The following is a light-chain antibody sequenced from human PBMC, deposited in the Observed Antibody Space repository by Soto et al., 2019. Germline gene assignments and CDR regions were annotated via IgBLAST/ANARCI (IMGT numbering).Light chain of an antibody. CDR3: CSYAGSGTDNYV. CDR2: EGI. CDR1: SSNIGAGYD. J-gene: IGLJ1*01. V-gene: IGLV1-40*01. Sequence: QSVLTQPPSVSGAPGQRVTISCTGSSSNIGAGYDVHWYQHLPGTAPKLMIYEGIKRPSGVSNRFSGSKSGNTAFLTISGLQAEDEADYYCCSYAGSGTDNYVFGSGTKVTVL.